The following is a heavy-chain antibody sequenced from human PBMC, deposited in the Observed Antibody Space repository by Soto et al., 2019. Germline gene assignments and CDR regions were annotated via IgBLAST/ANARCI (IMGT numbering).Heavy chain of an antibody. D-gene: IGHD3-9*01. Sequence: QVQLQESGPGLVKPSQTLSLTCTVSGGSISSGGYYWSWIRQHPGKGLEWIGYIYYSGSTYYNPSLKSRVTISVDTSKYQFSLKLSSVTAADTAVYYCARPILTGYYTDAFDIWGQGTIVTVSS. CDR2: IYYSGST. CDR3: ARPILTGYYTDAFDI. CDR1: GGSISSGGYY. J-gene: IGHJ3*02. V-gene: IGHV4-31*03.